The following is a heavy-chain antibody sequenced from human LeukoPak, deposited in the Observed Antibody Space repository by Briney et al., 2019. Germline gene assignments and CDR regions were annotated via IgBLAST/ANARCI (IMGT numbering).Heavy chain of an antibody. J-gene: IGHJ5*02. CDR2: ISSSSSYI. V-gene: IGHV3-21*04. Sequence: GGSLRLSCAASGFTFSSYSINWVRQAPGKGLEWVSSISSSSSYIYYADSVKGRFTISRDNAKNSLYLQMNSLRAEDTAVYYCAREEGYCSGGSCYFWFDPWGQGTLVTVSS. CDR1: GFTFSSYS. D-gene: IGHD2-15*01. CDR3: AREEGYCSGGSCYFWFDP.